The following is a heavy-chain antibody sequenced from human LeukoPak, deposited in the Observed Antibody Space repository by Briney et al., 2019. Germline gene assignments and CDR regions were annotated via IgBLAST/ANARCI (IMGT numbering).Heavy chain of an antibody. D-gene: IGHD2-15*01. CDR1: DGSFSGYY. CDR3: TRRCSGSSCYSDY. Sequence: SETLSLTCVVYDGSFSGYYWSWIRQAPGKGLEWIGSIYYSGTTYYNPSLKSRVTISVDTSKNQFSLKLRSVTAADTGVYYCTRRCSGSSCYSDYWGQGTLVTVSS. V-gene: IGHV4-34*01. J-gene: IGHJ4*02. CDR2: IYYSGTT.